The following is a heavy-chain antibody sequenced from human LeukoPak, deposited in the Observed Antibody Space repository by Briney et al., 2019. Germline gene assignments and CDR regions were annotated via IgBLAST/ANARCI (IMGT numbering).Heavy chain of an antibody. CDR2: IYSGGST. V-gene: IGHV3-66*01. D-gene: IGHD3-22*01. CDR3: ARDRVYYYDSSGYYPDAFDI. CDR1: GFTVSSNY. Sequence: PGGSLRLSCAASGFTVSSNYMSWVRQAPGKGLEWFSVIYSGGSTYYADSVKGRFAISRDNSKNTLYLQMNSLRAEDTAVYYCARDRVYYYDSSGYYPDAFDIWGQGTMVTASS. J-gene: IGHJ3*02.